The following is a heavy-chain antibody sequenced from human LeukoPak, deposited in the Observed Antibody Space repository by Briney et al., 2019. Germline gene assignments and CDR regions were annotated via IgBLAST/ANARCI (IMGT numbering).Heavy chain of an antibody. D-gene: IGHD5-18*01. V-gene: IGHV3-7*01. CDR3: ARDRREIKLWPREYYYYYMDV. CDR1: GFTFSSYW. J-gene: IGHJ6*03. Sequence: GGSLRLSCAASGFTFSSYWMSWVRQAPGKGLEWVANIKQDGSEKYYVDSVKGRFTISRDNAKNSLNLQMNSLRAEDTAVYYCARDRREIKLWPREYYYYYMDVWGKGTTVTVSS. CDR2: IKQDGSEK.